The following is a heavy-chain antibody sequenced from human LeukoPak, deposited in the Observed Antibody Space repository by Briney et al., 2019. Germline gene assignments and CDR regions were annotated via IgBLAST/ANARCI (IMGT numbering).Heavy chain of an antibody. D-gene: IGHD3-3*01. CDR1: GYSISSGYY. J-gene: IGHJ6*03. CDR2: IYHSGST. V-gene: IGHV4-38-2*02. Sequence: PSETLSLTCTVSGYSISSGYYWGWIRQPPGKGLEWIGSIYHSGSTYYNPSLKSRVTISVDRSKNQFSLKLSSVTAADTALYYCARCGFWSGYVYYYYIDVWGKGTTVTVSS. CDR3: ARCGFWSGYVYYYYIDV.